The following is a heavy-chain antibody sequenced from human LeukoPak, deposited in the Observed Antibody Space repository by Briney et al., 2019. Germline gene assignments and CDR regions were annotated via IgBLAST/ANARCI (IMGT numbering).Heavy chain of an antibody. CDR2: ISGSGGST. CDR1: GFTFSSYA. CDR3: ANPQLGATFCYFDY. Sequence: GGSLRLSCAASGFTFSSYAMSWVRQAPGKGLEWVSAISGSGGSTYYADPVKGRFTISRDNSKNTLYLQMQSQRAGDTAVYFCANPQLGATFCYFDYWGQGTLVTVSS. D-gene: IGHD1-26*01. J-gene: IGHJ4*02. V-gene: IGHV3-23*01.